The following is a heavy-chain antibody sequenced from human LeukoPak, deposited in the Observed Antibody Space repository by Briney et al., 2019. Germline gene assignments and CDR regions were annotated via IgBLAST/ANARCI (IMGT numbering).Heavy chain of an antibody. CDR1: GFTFSSYA. CDR2: ISGSGTSA. V-gene: IGHV3-23*01. D-gene: IGHD3-22*01. Sequence: PGGSLRLSCAASGFTFSSYAMTWVRQAPGEGLQWVSGISGSGTSAYYADSVRGRFTISRVNSKNTLYLQMNSLRAEDTAVYYCATDNYDSSGYYYPFDYWGQGTLVTVSS. J-gene: IGHJ4*02. CDR3: ATDNYDSSGYYYPFDY.